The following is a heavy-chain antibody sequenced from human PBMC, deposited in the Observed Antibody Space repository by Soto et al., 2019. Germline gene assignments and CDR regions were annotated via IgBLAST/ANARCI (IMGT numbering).Heavy chain of an antibody. CDR3: ARGDPIRDHYFDY. D-gene: IGHD3-9*01. V-gene: IGHV4-59*12. CDR2: IYYSGST. CDR1: GGSISSYY. J-gene: IGHJ4*02. Sequence: SETLSLTCTVSGGSISSYYWSWIRQPPGKGLEWIGYIYYSGSTNYNPSLKSRVTTSVDTSKNQFSLKLSSVTAADTAVYYCARGDPIRDHYFDYWGQGTLVTVSS.